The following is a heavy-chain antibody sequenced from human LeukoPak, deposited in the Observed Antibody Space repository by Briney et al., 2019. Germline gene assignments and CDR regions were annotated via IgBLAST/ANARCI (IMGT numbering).Heavy chain of an antibody. V-gene: IGHV4-59*08. CDR2: IYYSGST. CDR1: GGSISSYY. J-gene: IGHJ5*02. CDR3: ARRGYSYEGGWFDP. D-gene: IGHD5-18*01. Sequence: SETLSLTCTVSGGSISSYYWSWIRQPPGKGLEWIGYIYYSGSTNYNPSLKSRVTISVDTSKNQFSLKLSSVTAADTAVYYCARRGYSYEGGWFDPWGQGTLVTVSS.